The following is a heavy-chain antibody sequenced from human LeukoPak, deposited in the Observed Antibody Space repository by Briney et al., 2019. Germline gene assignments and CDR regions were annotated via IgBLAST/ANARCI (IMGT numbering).Heavy chain of an antibody. CDR3: ARGGSGEFDY. Sequence: SETLSLTCTVSSGSISSYYWSWIRQPPGKGLEWIGYIYYSGSTNYNPSLKSRVTISVDTSKNQFSLKLSSVTAADTAVYYCARGGSGEFDYWGQGTLVTVSS. CDR1: SGSISSYY. CDR2: IYYSGST. D-gene: IGHD3-10*01. J-gene: IGHJ4*02. V-gene: IGHV4-59*01.